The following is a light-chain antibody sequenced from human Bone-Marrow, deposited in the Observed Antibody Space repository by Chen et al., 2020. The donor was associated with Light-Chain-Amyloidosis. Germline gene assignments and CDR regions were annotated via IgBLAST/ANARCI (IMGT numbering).Light chain of an antibody. J-gene: IGKJ4*01. CDR3: PQYGTSPLT. V-gene: IGKV3-20*01. CDR1: QTISSNY. CDR2: GSS. Sequence: EIVLTQSPGILSLSPGEGANLSCRASQTISSNYLTWYQQKFGQAPRLLIYGSSSRATGIPDRFTGSGSGTDFTLTIHRLEPEDFAMYYCPQYGTSPLTLGGGTKVEI.